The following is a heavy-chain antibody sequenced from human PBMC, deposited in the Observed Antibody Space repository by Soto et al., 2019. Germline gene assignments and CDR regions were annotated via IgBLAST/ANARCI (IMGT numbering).Heavy chain of an antibody. CDR3: ARDPPHWDIVVVPAATGTDY. J-gene: IGHJ4*02. Sequence: EVQLVESGGGLVKPGGSLRLSCAASGFTFSSYSMNWVRQAPGKGLEWVSSISSSSSYIYYADSVKGRFTISRDNAKNSLYLQMNSLRAEDTAVYYWARDPPHWDIVVVPAATGTDYWGQGTLVTVSS. CDR1: GFTFSSYS. D-gene: IGHD2-2*01. CDR2: ISSSSSYI. V-gene: IGHV3-21*01.